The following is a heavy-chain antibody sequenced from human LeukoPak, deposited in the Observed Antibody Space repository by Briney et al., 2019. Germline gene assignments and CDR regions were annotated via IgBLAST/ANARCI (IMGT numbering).Heavy chain of an antibody. V-gene: IGHV1-2*02. CDR2: INPKSGGT. CDR1: GYTFTGYY. Sequence: ASVKVSCKASGYTFTGYYIHWVRQAPGQGLEWMGWINPKSGGTNYAQKFQGRVTMTRDTSISTTYMELSRLRSDDTAVYYCARDLGISGWYAPPLGYFDYWGQGTLVTVSS. J-gene: IGHJ4*02. D-gene: IGHD6-19*01. CDR3: ARDLGISGWYAPPLGYFDY.